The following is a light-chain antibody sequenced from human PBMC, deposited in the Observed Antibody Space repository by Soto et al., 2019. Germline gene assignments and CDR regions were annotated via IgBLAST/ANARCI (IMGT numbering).Light chain of an antibody. V-gene: IGLV2-8*01. Sequence: QSALTQPPSASGPPGQSVTISCTGTSRDVGYYNYVSWYQQHPGKAPRLMIYEVSKRPSGVPERFSGSKSGNTASLTVSGLQAEDEAAYYCTTYADDNIFVFGTGTKV. CDR1: SRDVGYYNY. CDR2: EVS. CDR3: TTYADDNIFV. J-gene: IGLJ1*01.